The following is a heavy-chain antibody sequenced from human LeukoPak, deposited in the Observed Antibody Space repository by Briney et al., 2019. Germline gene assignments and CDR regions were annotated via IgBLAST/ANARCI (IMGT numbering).Heavy chain of an antibody. J-gene: IGHJ4*02. CDR3: ARWGSTSCYDC. CDR1: GFTFSSFA. Sequence: GGSLRLSCAASGFTFSSFAMHWVRQVPGKGLEYVPAISTNGDGTYYAKSVNGRFAISRDNSKNTLYLHMGSLRGDDTAVYYCARWGSTSCYDCWGQGTLVTVSS. CDR2: ISTNGDGT. D-gene: IGHD2-2*01. V-gene: IGHV3-64*01.